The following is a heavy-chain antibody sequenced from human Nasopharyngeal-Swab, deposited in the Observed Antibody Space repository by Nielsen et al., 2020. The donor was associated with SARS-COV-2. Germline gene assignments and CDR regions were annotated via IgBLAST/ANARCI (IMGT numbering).Heavy chain of an antibody. D-gene: IGHD5-12*01. Sequence: GESLKISCAASGFLFSTYGMNWVRQAPGKGLEWVSSISSYSTDINYADSLRGRFTISGDNDKNSLYLQMNSLRDEDTAVYYCAREGVDSASDYSEPFDIWGQGTMVTVSS. CDR3: AREGVDSASDYSEPFDI. CDR1: GFLFSTYG. CDR2: ISSYSTDI. V-gene: IGHV3-21*01. J-gene: IGHJ3*02.